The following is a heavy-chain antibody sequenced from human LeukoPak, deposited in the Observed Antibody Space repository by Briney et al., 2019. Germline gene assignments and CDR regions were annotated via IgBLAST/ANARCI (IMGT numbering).Heavy chain of an antibody. CDR2: INPNSGGT. V-gene: IGHV1-2*02. D-gene: IGHD2-2*01. J-gene: IGHJ5*02. CDR3: AFLVPELLWSWFDP. Sequence: ASVKVSCKASGYTFTGYFMHWVRQAPGQGLEWMGWINPNSGGTNYAQKFQGRVTMTRDTSISTAYMELSRLRSDDTAVYYCAFLVPELLWSWFDPWGQGTLVTVSS. CDR1: GYTFTGYF.